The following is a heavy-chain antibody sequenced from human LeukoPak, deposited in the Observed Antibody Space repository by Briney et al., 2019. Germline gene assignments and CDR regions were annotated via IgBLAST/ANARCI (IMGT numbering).Heavy chain of an antibody. Sequence: GGSLRLSCAASGFTFSSYPMNWVRQAPGKGLEYVSAIGSNGGATYYADFVEGRFTISRDNSKNTLYLQMGSLRPEDMAVYYCARLTSGYYDYWGQGTLVTVSS. J-gene: IGHJ4*02. V-gene: IGHV3-64*02. CDR1: GFTFSSYP. D-gene: IGHD3-22*01. CDR3: ARLTSGYYDY. CDR2: IGSNGGAT.